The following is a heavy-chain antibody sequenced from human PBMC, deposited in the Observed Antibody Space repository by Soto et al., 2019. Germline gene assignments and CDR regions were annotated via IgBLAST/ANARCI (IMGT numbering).Heavy chain of an antibody. V-gene: IGHV4-30-4*08. CDR1: GGSIRSVGSY. CDR3: ARDDGYCNGVSCYTYNMDV. Sequence: SETLSLTFSVSGGSIRSVGSYWSWIRQHPGRGLDYIGYIYYSGSTYYNPTLKIRVSLSVDTSTNQFSLKLSAVTAADTAVYYCARDDGYCNGVSCYTYNMDVWGQGTTVPVSS. D-gene: IGHD2-15*01. J-gene: IGHJ6*03. CDR2: IYYSGST.